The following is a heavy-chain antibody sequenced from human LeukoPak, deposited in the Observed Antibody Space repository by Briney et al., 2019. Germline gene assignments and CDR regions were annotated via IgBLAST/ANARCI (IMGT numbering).Heavy chain of an antibody. D-gene: IGHD3-10*01. J-gene: IGHJ6*02. Sequence: PGGSLRLSCAASGFTFSSYYMNWVRQAPGKGLEWVSSISSSSSYIYYADSVKGRFTISRDNAKNSLYLQMNSLRAEDTAVYYCAREGDFYYGMDVWGQGTTVTVSS. CDR3: AREGDFYYGMDV. CDR1: GFTFSSYY. V-gene: IGHV3-21*01. CDR2: ISSSSSYI.